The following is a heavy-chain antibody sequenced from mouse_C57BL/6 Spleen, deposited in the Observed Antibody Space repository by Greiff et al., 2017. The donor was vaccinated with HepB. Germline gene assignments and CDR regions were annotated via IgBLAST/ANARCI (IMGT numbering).Heavy chain of an antibody. Sequence: EVKLVESGGGLVKPGGSLKLSCAASGFTFSSYAMSWVRQTPEKRLEWVATISDGGSYTYYPDNVKGRFTISRDNAKNNLYLQMSHLKSEDTAMYYRARDAPYDYDRGTWFAYWGQGTLVTVSA. V-gene: IGHV5-4*01. CDR1: GFTFSSYA. D-gene: IGHD2-4*01. J-gene: IGHJ3*01. CDR2: ISDGGSYT. CDR3: ARDAPYDYDRGTWFAY.